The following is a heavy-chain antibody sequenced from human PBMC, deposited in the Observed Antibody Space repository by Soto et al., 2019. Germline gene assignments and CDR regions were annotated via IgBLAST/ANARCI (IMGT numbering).Heavy chain of an antibody. CDR1: GFTLQNYA. D-gene: IGHD3-10*01. CDR3: AKGKSTGDIDWFDP. Sequence: GGSLRLSCTASGFTLQNYAMAWVRQAPGKGLEWVSTLIGGHYGTAYSYSVKGRFTVSRDNSKNCLYLQMNSPGVEDTAMYFCAKGKSTGDIDWFDPWGQGSLVTVSS. J-gene: IGHJ5*02. CDR2: LIGGHYGT. V-gene: IGHV3-23*01.